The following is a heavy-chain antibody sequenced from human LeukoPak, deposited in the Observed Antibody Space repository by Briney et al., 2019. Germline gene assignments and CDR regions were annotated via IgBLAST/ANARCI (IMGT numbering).Heavy chain of an antibody. CDR3: ARDLSTKYSIDY. CDR1: GFTFSTYA. D-gene: IGHD1-1*01. J-gene: IGHJ4*02. CDR2: ISYDGSTK. V-gene: IGHV3-33*05. Sequence: GGSLRLSCAASGFTFSTYAIHWVRQAPGKGLEWVAFISYDGSTKYSADSVKGRFTISRDNSKNTLSLQMNSLRAEDTAVYYCARDLSTKYSIDYWGQGTLVTVPS.